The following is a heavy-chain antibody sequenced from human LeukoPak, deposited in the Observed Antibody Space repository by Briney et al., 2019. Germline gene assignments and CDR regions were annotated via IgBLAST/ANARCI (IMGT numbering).Heavy chain of an antibody. CDR3: TTDLGTLTY. CDR2: IDSGSGNI. J-gene: IGHJ4*02. CDR1: GFTFSSHS. D-gene: IGHD3-9*01. V-gene: IGHV3-48*01. Sequence: GGSLRLSCAASGFTFSSHSMNWVRQAPGKGLEWLSYIDSGSGNIYYRDSVKGRFTISRDNAQDSLYLQMDSLKTEDTAVYYCTTDLGTLTYWGQGTLVTVSS.